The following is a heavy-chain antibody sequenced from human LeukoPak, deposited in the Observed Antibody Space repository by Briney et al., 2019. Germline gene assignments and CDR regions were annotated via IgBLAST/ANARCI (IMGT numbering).Heavy chain of an antibody. CDR1: GFTFGSYA. CDR2: ISGSGGST. CDR3: AKDLIAVAGRGSDY. D-gene: IGHD6-19*01. V-gene: IGHV3-23*01. J-gene: IGHJ4*02. Sequence: GGSLRLACAASGFTFGSYAMSWVRQAPGKGLEWVSAISGSGGSTYYADSVKGRFTISRDNSKNTLYLQMNSLRAEDTAVYYCAKDLIAVAGRGSDYWGQGTLDTVSS.